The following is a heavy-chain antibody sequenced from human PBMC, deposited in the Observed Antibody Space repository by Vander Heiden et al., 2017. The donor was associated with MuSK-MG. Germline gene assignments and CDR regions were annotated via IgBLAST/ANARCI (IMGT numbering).Heavy chain of an antibody. CDR1: GFTFRSYW. J-gene: IGHJ4*02. CDR3: AREIDYGDD. CDR2: INRDGRST. V-gene: IGHV3-74*01. Sequence: EVQLVESGGGLVQPGGSLRLSCASSGFTFRSYWMHWVRQAPGKGLVWVSRINRDGRSTSDADSVKGRFTIPRDNAKNTLYLKMNSLRDEDTAVYDCAREIDYGDDWGQGTLVTVSS. D-gene: IGHD2-21*01.